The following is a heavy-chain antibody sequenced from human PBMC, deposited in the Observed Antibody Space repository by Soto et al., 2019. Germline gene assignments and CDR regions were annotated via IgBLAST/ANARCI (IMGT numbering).Heavy chain of an antibody. CDR2: IYWDDDK. D-gene: IGHD5-18*01. CDR1: GFSLSTSGVG. Sequence: QITLKESGPTLVKPTQTLTLTCTFSGFSLSTSGVGVGWIRQPPGKALEWLALIYWDDDKRYSPSLKSRLTITKDTSKKQVVLTMTNMDPVDTATYYCAHMFDSYGAATPIDYWGQGTLVTVSS. V-gene: IGHV2-5*02. CDR3: AHMFDSYGAATPIDY. J-gene: IGHJ4*02.